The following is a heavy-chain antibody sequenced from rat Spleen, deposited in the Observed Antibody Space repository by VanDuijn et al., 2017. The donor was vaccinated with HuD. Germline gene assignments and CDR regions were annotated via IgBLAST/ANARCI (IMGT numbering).Heavy chain of an antibody. V-gene: IGHV5S23*01. Sequence: EVQLVESGGGLVQPGRSLKLSCAASGSTFSNYYMAWVRQAPTQGLEWVASITNSGGSTYYRDSVKGRFTISRDNAKSTLYLQMDSLRSEDTATYYCTRAYGYLPRLYFDYWGQGVMVTVSS. CDR1: GSTFSNYY. CDR2: ITNSGGST. J-gene: IGHJ2*01. CDR3: TRAYGYLPRLYFDY. D-gene: IGHD1-12*03.